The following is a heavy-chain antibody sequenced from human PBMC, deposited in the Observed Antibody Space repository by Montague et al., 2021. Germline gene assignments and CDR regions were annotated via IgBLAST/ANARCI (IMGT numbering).Heavy chain of an antibody. CDR2: ISYDGSNK. D-gene: IGHD2-21*01. V-gene: IGHV3-30-3*01. J-gene: IGHJ1*01. CDR1: GFTFSRYA. CDR3: ARAHTNCLLAEYFQH. Sequence: SLRLSCAASGFTFSRYAMHWVRQAPGKGLEWVSVISYDGSNKYYADSVKGRFTISRDNSKNTLYLQMNSLRAEDTAVYYCARAHTNCLLAEYFQHWGQGTLVTVSS.